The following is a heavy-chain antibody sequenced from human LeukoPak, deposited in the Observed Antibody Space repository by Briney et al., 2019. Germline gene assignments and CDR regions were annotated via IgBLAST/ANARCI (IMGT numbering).Heavy chain of an antibody. CDR3: ARDVRYYYGSGNVILFDY. CDR1: GGSISSYY. D-gene: IGHD3-10*01. V-gene: IGHV4-59*01. CDR2: IYYSGST. J-gene: IGHJ4*02. Sequence: SSETLSLTCTVSGGSISSYYWSWIRQPPGKGLEWLGYIYYSGSTNYNPSLKSRVTISVDTSKNQFSLKLSSVTAADTAVYYCARDVRYYYGSGNVILFDYWGQGTLVTVSS.